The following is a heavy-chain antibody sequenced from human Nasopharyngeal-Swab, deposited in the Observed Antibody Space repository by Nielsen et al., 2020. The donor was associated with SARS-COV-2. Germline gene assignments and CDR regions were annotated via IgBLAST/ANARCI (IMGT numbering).Heavy chain of an antibody. J-gene: IGHJ6*02. V-gene: IGHV4-34*01. D-gene: IGHD1-1*01. Sequence: WIRQPPGKGLEWIGEINHSGSTNYNPSLKSRVTISVLTSKNHFSLKLTSVTAADTAVYYCARRRDDGGMDVWGQGTAVTASS. CDR2: INHSGST. CDR3: ARRRDDGGMDV.